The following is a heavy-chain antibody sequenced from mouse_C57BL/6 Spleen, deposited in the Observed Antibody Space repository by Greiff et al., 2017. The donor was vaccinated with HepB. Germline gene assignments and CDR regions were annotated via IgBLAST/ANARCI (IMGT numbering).Heavy chain of an antibody. CDR1: GYTFTSYW. J-gene: IGHJ2*01. CDR2: IDTSGSYT. CDR3: AVVLTTVVADDY. Sequence: VQLQQSGAELVMPGASVKLSCKASGYTFTSYWMHWVRQRPGQGLEWLGAIDTSGSYTNYNQNFKGKSTLTIDKSSSTAYMQLSSLISEDSAVYYCAVVLTTVVADDYWGQGTTLTVSS. D-gene: IGHD1-1*01. V-gene: IGHV1-69*01.